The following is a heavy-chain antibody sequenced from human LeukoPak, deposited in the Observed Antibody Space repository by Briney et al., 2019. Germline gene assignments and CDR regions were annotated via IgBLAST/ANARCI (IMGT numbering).Heavy chain of an antibody. Sequence: GASVKVSCKASGGTFSSYAISWVRQAPGQGLEWMGGIIPIFGTANYAQKFQGRVTITTDESTSTAYMELSSLRSEDTAVYYCARDFRYYYDSSGLNAALNWFDPWGQGTLVTVSS. D-gene: IGHD3-22*01. CDR3: ARDFRYYYDSSGLNAALNWFDP. J-gene: IGHJ5*02. V-gene: IGHV1-69*05. CDR2: IIPIFGTA. CDR1: GGTFSSYA.